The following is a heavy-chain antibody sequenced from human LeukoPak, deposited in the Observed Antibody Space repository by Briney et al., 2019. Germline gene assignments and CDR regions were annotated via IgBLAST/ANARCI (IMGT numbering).Heavy chain of an antibody. CDR2: IYTSGST. Sequence: PSQTLSLTCTVSGGSVTSGSYFWSWIRQPAGKGLEWIGRIYTSGSTNYNPSLKSRVTMSVDTSKNQFSLKLSSVTAADTAVYYCARDRTNPALFDYWGQGTLVTVSS. J-gene: IGHJ4*02. CDR1: GGSVTSGSYF. CDR3: ARDRTNPALFDY. V-gene: IGHV4-61*02.